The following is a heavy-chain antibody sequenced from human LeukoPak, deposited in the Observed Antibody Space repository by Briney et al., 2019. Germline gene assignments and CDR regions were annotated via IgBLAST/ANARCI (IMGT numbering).Heavy chain of an antibody. D-gene: IGHD2-8*01. J-gene: IGHJ5*02. CDR3: ARSRSYCTNGVCSWFDP. V-gene: IGHV4-39*01. CDR2: IYYSGST. CDR1: GGSISSSSYY. Sequence: KPSETLSLTCTVSGGSISSSSYYWGWIRQPPGKGLEWIGSIYYSGSTYCNPSLKSRVTISVDTSKNQFSLKLSSVTAADTAVYCCARSRSYCTNGVCSWFDPWGQGTLVTVSS.